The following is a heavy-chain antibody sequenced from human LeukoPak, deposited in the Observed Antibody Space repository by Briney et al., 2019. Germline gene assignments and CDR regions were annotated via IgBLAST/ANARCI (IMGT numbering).Heavy chain of an antibody. J-gene: IGHJ6*02. CDR3: ASGALSGDTYYYYGMDV. CDR2: ISSSSSYI. CDR1: GFTFSSYS. D-gene: IGHD3-10*01. V-gene: IGHV3-21*01. Sequence: GGSLRLSCAASGFTFSSYSMNWVRQAPGKGLEWVSSISSSSSYIYYADSVKGRFTISRDNAKNSLYLQMNSLRAEDTAVYYCASGALSGDTYYYYGMDVWGQGTLVTVSS.